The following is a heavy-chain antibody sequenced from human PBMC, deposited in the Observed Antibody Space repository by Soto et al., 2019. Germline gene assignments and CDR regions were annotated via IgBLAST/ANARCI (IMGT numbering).Heavy chain of an antibody. V-gene: IGHV4-30-4*01. CDR1: GDSISTVDYF. Sequence: SETLSLTCSVSGDSISTVDYFWAWIRQPPGQALEYIGYIYKSATTYYNPSFEGRVAISLDTSKSHFSLNVTSVTAADTAVYFCARGRYCLTGRCFPNWFDSWGQGTLVTSPQ. J-gene: IGHJ5*01. CDR3: ARGRYCLTGRCFPNWFDS. D-gene: IGHD2-15*01. CDR2: IYKSATT.